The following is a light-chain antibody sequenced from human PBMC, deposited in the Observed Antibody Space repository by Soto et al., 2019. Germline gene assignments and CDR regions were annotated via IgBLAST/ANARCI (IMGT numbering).Light chain of an antibody. J-gene: IGLJ1*01. V-gene: IGLV2-14*01. Sequence: QSVLTQPASVSGSPGQSITISCTGTSSDVGGYIYLSWYQQHPGKAPKLMTYDVTSRPSGVSYRFSGSKSGNTASLTISGLQAEDEADYYCSSYTTSSSYVFGTGTKVTVL. CDR3: SSYTTSSSYV. CDR2: DVT. CDR1: SSDVGGYIY.